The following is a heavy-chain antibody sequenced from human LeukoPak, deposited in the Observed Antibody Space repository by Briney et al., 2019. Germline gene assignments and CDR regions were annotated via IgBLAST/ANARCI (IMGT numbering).Heavy chain of an antibody. Sequence: GGSLRLSCSASGFTFSSYTMNWVRLAPGKGLEWVSSISGRSTYLFYADSVKGRFTISRDNTKNSLSLQTNSLRAEDTAVYYCARGLGTTVTNEYYYDSSGYYDGGLDYWGQGTLVTVSS. CDR1: GFTFSSYT. CDR2: ISGRSTYL. CDR3: ARGLGTTVTNEYYYDSSGYYDGGLDY. V-gene: IGHV3-21*01. J-gene: IGHJ4*02. D-gene: IGHD3-22*01.